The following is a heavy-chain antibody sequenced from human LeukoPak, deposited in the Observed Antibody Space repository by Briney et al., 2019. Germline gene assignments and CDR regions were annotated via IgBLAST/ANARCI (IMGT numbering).Heavy chain of an antibody. CDR1: GGSISGYY. CDR2: IYTSGST. Sequence: PSETLSLTCTVSGGSISGYYWSWIRQPAGKGLEWIGRIYTSGSTNYNPSLKSRVTMSVDTSKNQFSLKLSSVTAADTAVYYCARSRYYYGSGSFYFGYWGQGTLVTVSS. D-gene: IGHD3-10*01. V-gene: IGHV4-4*07. J-gene: IGHJ4*02. CDR3: ARSRYYYGSGSFYFGY.